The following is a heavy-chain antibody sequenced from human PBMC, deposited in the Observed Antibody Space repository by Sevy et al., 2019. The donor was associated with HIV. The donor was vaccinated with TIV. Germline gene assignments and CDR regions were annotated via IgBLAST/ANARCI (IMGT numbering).Heavy chain of an antibody. CDR3: ARDSPKYCSSTSCQANVQH. CDR1: GFTFSSYE. D-gene: IGHD2-2*01. Sequence: GGSLRLSCAASGFTFSSYEMNWVRQAPGKGLEWVSYISSSGSTIYYADSVNGRFTISRDNANNSLYLQMNSLRAEDTAVYYCARDSPKYCSSTSCQANVQHWGQGTLVTVSS. J-gene: IGHJ1*01. CDR2: ISSSGSTI. V-gene: IGHV3-48*03.